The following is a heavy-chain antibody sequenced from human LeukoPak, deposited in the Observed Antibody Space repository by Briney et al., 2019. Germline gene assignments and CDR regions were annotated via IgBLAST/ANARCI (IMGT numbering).Heavy chain of an antibody. CDR1: GDSFTSVTDY. Sequence: SETLSLTCTVSGDSFTSVTDYWAWIRQPPGKGLEWIASGDYSGGAYYNPSLESRVAISADMSKNQISLKLSSVTAADTAVYYCAGLYYDFWSGYPSDYYYYMDVWGKGTTVTVSS. D-gene: IGHD3-3*01. CDR3: AGLYYDFWSGYPSDYYYYMDV. J-gene: IGHJ6*03. CDR2: GDYSGGA. V-gene: IGHV4-39*07.